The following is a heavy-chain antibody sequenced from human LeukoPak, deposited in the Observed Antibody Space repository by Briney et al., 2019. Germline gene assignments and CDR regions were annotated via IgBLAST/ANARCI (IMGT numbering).Heavy chain of an antibody. CDR3: ARRELGVVDY. Sequence: SETLSLTCTVSGGSIGSSTYYWGWIRQPPGKGLEWIGNIYYSGSTYYNPSLKSRVTISVDTSKNQFSLKVTSVTAADTAVYYCARRELGVVDYWGQGTLVTVSS. CDR1: GGSIGSSTYY. D-gene: IGHD7-27*01. CDR2: IYYSGST. J-gene: IGHJ4*02. V-gene: IGHV4-39*01.